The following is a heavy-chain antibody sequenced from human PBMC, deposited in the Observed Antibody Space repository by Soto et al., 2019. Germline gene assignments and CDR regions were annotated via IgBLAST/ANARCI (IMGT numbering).Heavy chain of an antibody. D-gene: IGHD3-10*01. V-gene: IGHV1-69*08. Sequence: QVQLVQSGAEVKKPGSSVRVSCKAPEGIFTNYSISWVRQAPGQGLEWMGKIIPILGIQKHAQKFQGRITIIADKSTSTAYMDLTSLRSDDTAVYFCARDGYTGSYHQYWGQGTLVTVSS. J-gene: IGHJ4*02. CDR1: EGIFTNYS. CDR3: ARDGYTGSYHQY. CDR2: IIPILGIQ.